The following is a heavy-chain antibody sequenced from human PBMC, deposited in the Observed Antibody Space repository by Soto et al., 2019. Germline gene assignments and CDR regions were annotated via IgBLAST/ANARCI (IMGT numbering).Heavy chain of an antibody. CDR1: GFTFSSYG. V-gene: IGHV3-30*18. J-gene: IGHJ4*02. Sequence: GGSLRLSCAASGFTFSSYGMHWVRQAPGKGLEWVSVISYDESINYYAVSVKGRFTISRDNSKNTLYLQMNSLRAEDTAVYYCAKGRDYGDYVSDYWGQGALVTVSS. D-gene: IGHD4-17*01. CDR2: ISYDESIN. CDR3: AKGRDYGDYVSDY.